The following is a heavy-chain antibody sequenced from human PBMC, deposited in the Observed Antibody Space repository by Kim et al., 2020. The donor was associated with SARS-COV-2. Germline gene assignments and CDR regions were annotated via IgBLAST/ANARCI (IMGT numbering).Heavy chain of an antibody. V-gene: IGHV6-1*01. J-gene: IGHJ4*02. Sequence: YPKSVRGRITITPDTSKNQFSLHLNSVTPEDTALYYCARDRQRAGTGVDYWGQGTLVTVSS. CDR3: ARDRQRAGTGVDY.